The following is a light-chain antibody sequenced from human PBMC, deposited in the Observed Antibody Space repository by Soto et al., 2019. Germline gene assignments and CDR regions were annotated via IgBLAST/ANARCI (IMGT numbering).Light chain of an antibody. CDR1: SSDVGGYNY. Sequence: QSALTQPRSMSGSPGQSVTISCTGTSSDVGGYNYVSWYQQHPGKAPKFMIYDVSKRPSGVPDRFSGSKSGNTASLTISGLQAEDEADYYCCSYAGSYTYVFGTGTKLTVL. CDR3: CSYAGSYTYV. J-gene: IGLJ1*01. V-gene: IGLV2-11*01. CDR2: DVS.